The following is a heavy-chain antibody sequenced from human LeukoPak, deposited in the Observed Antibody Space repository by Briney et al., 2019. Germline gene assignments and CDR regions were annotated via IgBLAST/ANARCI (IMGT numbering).Heavy chain of an antibody. CDR3: ATAQTYSSGWYPIF. J-gene: IGHJ4*02. V-gene: IGHV4-59*01. CDR1: GGSISSYY. CDR2: IYYSGST. Sequence: SSETLSLTCTVSGGSISSYYWSWIRQPPGKGLEWIGYIYYSGSTNYNPSLKSRVTISVDTSKNQFSLGLSSVTAADTAVYYCATAQTYSSGWYPIFWGQGILVTVSS. D-gene: IGHD6-19*01.